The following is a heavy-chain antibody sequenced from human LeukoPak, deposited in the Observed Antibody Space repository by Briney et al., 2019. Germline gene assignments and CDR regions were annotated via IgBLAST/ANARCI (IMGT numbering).Heavy chain of an antibody. CDR2: ISYDGNE. CDR1: GFTFSHYP. D-gene: IGHD3-22*01. V-gene: IGHV3-30*04. CDR3: ARESDNDGCGQDF. J-gene: IGHJ4*02. Sequence: GGSLRLSCGASGFTFSHYPMHWVRQAPGKGLEGVAVISYDGNEYYAASAKGRFTISRDTSKNTVYLQMNSLRAEDTAIYYCARESDNDGCGQDFWGPGTLVPVSS.